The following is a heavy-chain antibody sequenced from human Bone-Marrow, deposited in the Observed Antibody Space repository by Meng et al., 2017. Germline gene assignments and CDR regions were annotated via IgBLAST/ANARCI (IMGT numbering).Heavy chain of an antibody. CDR1: CGSISSGGYY. CDR2: IYYSGST. Sequence: VHPQVSGPGPVKPSQTLSLTGTVSCGSISSGGYYWSWIRQHPGKGLEWIGYIYYSGSTYYNPSLKSLVTISVDTSKNQFSLKLSSVTAADTAVYYCARTYYDFWSGYYYFDYWGQGTLVTVSS. CDR3: ARTYYDFWSGYYYFDY. D-gene: IGHD3-3*01. V-gene: IGHV4-31*01. J-gene: IGHJ4*02.